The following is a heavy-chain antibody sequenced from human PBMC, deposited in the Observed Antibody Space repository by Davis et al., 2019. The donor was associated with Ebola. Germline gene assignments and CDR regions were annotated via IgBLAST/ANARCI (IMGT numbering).Heavy chain of an antibody. D-gene: IGHD6-13*01. J-gene: IGHJ6*02. CDR2: INHSGST. CDR3: ARGLPAAAGKWGYYYYYGMDV. Sequence: PSETLSLTCAVYGGSFSGYYWSWIRQPPGKGLEWIGEINHSGSTNYNPSLKSRVTISVDTSKNQFSLKLSSVTAADTAVYYCARGLPAAAGKWGYYYYYGMDVWGQGTTVTVSS. CDR1: GGSFSGYY. V-gene: IGHV4-34*01.